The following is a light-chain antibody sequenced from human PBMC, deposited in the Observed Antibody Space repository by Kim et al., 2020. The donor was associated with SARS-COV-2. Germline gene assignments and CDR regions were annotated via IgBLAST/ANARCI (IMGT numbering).Light chain of an antibody. CDR3: QSYDSSNHWV. V-gene: IGLV6-57*03. CDR2: EDN. CDR1: SGSIASNY. J-gene: IGLJ3*02. Sequence: NTVTLSCPRSSGSIASNYVQWYQQRPGSAPITLIYEDNQRPSGVPDRFSGSIESSSSSASLTISGLKTEDEADYYCQSYDSSNHWVFGGGTQLTVL.